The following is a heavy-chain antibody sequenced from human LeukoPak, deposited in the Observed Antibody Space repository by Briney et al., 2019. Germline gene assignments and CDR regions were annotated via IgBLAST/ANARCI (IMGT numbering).Heavy chain of an antibody. CDR1: GDSISSDY. J-gene: IGHJ4*02. Sequence: SETLSLTCAVSGDSISSDYWSWVRQPPGKGLEWIGYIYYTGSTNYNPSLKSRVTISVDTSKNQFSLKLSSVTAADTAVYYCASFAVDHFDYWGQGTLVTVSS. V-gene: IGHV4-59*01. D-gene: IGHD5-12*01. CDR2: IYYTGST. CDR3: ASFAVDHFDY.